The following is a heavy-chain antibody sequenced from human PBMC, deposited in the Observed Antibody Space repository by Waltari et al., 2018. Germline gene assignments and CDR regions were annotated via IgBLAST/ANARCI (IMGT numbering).Heavy chain of an antibody. CDR2: IYYSGST. D-gene: IGHD6-13*01. Sequence: QLQLQESGPGLVKPSETLSLTCTVSGGSISSSSYYWGWIRQPPGKGLEWIGSIYYSGSTYYNPSLKSRVTISVDTSKNQFSLKLSSVTAADTAVYYCARRVQQLGEYYFDYWGQGTLVTVSS. CDR1: GGSISSSSYY. J-gene: IGHJ4*02. CDR3: ARRVQQLGEYYFDY. V-gene: IGHV4-39*01.